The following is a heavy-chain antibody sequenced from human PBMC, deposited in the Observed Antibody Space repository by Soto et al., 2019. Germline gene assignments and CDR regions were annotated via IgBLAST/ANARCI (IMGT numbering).Heavy chain of an antibody. Sequence: EVQLLESGGGLVQPGGSLRLSCAASGFTFSSYAMSWVRQAPGKGLEWVSAISGSGGSTYYADSVKGRFTISRDNSKNTLYLQMNSLGAEDTAVYYCASHDFWSGYYTGRYFDYWGQGTLVTVSS. V-gene: IGHV3-23*01. CDR2: ISGSGGST. CDR3: ASHDFWSGYYTGRYFDY. CDR1: GFTFSSYA. D-gene: IGHD3-3*01. J-gene: IGHJ4*02.